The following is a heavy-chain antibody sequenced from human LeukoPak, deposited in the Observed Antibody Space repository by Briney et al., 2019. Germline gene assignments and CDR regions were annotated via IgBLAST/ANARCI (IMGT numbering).Heavy chain of an antibody. D-gene: IGHD2-15*01. CDR3: ARTYFYCSGGSCFSAYYFDY. Sequence: ASVKVSCKASGYTFTVYYMHWVRQAPGQGLEWMGWINPNSGGTNYAQKFQGRVTMTRDTSISTAYMELNRLRSDDTAVYYCARTYFYCSGGSCFSAYYFDYWGQGTLVTVSS. V-gene: IGHV1-2*02. CDR1: GYTFTVYY. J-gene: IGHJ4*02. CDR2: INPNSGGT.